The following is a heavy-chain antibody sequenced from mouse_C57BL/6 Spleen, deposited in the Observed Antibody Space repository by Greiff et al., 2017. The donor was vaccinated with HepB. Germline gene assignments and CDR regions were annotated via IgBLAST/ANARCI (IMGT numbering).Heavy chain of an antibody. CDR3: APLGFAY. Sequence: EVQGVESGGGLVQPGGSLKLSCAASGFTFSDYYMYWVRQTPEKRLEWVAYISNGGGSTYYPDTVKGRFTISRDNAKNTLYLQMSRLKSEDTAMYYCAPLGFAYWGQGTLVTVSA. D-gene: IGHD6-1*01. CDR1: GFTFSDYY. CDR2: ISNGGGST. J-gene: IGHJ3*01. V-gene: IGHV5-12*01.